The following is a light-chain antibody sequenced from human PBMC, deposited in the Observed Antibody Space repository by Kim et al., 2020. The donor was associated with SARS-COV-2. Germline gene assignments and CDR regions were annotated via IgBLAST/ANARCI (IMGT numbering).Light chain of an antibody. CDR2: YVS. V-gene: IGLV2-14*03. CDR1: RCGGGGYNS. Sequence: GQSITISFTGNRCGGGGYNSVSWYQPHPGKAPKLMICYVSERASGVSNRFSGSQSGNTASLTISGLRAEDEADYYCSSHTTSSTYVFGSGTKVTVL. J-gene: IGLJ1*01. CDR3: SSHTTSSTYV.